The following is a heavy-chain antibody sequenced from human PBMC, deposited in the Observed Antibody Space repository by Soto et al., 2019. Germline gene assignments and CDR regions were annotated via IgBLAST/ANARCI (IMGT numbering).Heavy chain of an antibody. CDR3: ARSSVVVTRGGYYYYGMDV. J-gene: IGHJ6*02. V-gene: IGHV1-69*06. CDR1: GGTFSSYA. D-gene: IGHD2-21*02. CDR2: IIPIFGTA. Sequence: QVQLVQSGAEVKKPGSSVKVSCKASGGTFSSYAISWVRQAPGQGLEWMGGIIPIFGTANYAQKFQGRVTITADKSTSTAYMELSSLRSEDTAVNYCARSSVVVTRGGYYYYGMDVWGQGTTVTVSS.